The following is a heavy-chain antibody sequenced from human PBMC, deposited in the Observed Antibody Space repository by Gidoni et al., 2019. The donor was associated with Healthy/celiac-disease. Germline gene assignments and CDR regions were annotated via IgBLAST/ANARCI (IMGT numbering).Heavy chain of an antibody. Sequence: QLQLPESGPGLVKPSDTLSPTCTVSSGCISRRCYYWGWVRQPPGKGLEWNGSIYYHGRTYYNPSLKSRVTISVDPSKNQFSLKLSSVTAADTSVYYCARDYYDSSGGFDYWGQGTLVTVSS. CDR3: ARDYYDSSGGFDY. CDR1: SGCISRRCYY. V-gene: IGHV4-39*07. J-gene: IGHJ4*02. D-gene: IGHD3-22*01. CDR2: IYYHGRT.